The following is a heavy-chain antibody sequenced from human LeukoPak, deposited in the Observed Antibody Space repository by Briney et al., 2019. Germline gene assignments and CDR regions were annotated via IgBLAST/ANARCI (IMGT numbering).Heavy chain of an antibody. D-gene: IGHD3-22*01. Sequence: GGSLRLSCTASGFTFSSYWMSWVRQAPGKGLEWVANIKQDGSEKYYADSVKGRFTISRDNAKNSLYLQMNSLRAEDTAVYYCARDLEGYYDSTGYFSYWGQGTLVTVSS. CDR1: GFTFSSYW. CDR2: IKQDGSEK. CDR3: ARDLEGYYDSTGYFSY. J-gene: IGHJ4*02. V-gene: IGHV3-7*01.